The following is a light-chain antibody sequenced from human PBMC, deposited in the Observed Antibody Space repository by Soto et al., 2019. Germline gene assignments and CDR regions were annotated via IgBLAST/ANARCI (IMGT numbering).Light chain of an antibody. J-gene: IGLJ2*01. Sequence: QSVLTQSSSASASLESSVKLTCSLSSGHSTYAVAWHQRQPGKAPRFLMQLEGSGAYNRGSGVPDRFSGSRSGAERYLTISNVQSEDEADYICETWDSNTHVFGGGTKLTVL. V-gene: IGLV4-60*03. CDR3: ETWDSNTHV. CDR1: SGHSTYA. CDR2: LEGSGAY.